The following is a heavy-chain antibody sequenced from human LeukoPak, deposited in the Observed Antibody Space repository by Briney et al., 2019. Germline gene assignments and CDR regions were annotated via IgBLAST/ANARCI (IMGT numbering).Heavy chain of an antibody. Sequence: PGRSLRLSCAASGFTFDDYAMHWVRQAPGKGLEWVSGISWNSGSIGYADSVKGRFTISRDNAKNSLYLQMNSLRAEDTALYYCAKTNSGSYYGGSDYWGQGTLVTVSS. CDR2: ISWNSGSI. CDR1: GFTFDDYA. CDR3: AKTNSGSYYGGSDY. J-gene: IGHJ4*02. D-gene: IGHD1-26*01. V-gene: IGHV3-9*01.